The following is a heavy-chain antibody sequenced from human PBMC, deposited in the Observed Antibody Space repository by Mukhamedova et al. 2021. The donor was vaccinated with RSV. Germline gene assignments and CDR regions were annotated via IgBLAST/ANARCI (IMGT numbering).Heavy chain of an antibody. J-gene: IGHJ4*02. D-gene: IGHD2-2*02. V-gene: IGHV2-26*01. CDR2: IFSNDEK. Sequence: AHIFSNDEKSYSTSLKNRLTISKDTSKSQVVLTMTNMDPVDTATYYCARIRCSSTSCYIPYFDYWGQGTLVAVSS. CDR3: ARIRCSSTSCYIPYFDY.